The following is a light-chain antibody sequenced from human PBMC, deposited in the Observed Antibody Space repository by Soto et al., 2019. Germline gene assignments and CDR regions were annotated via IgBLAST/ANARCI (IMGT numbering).Light chain of an antibody. CDR1: QSVSSTN. Sequence: EIVLTQSPGTLSLSPGERATLSCRASQSVSSTNLVWYQQKRGQPPRLLIYGASTGGTGIPDRFRGSGSGTDFTLTISRLEPEDFAVYFCQHYGNSVWTFGQGTKV. J-gene: IGKJ1*01. CDR2: GAS. V-gene: IGKV3-20*01. CDR3: QHYGNSVWT.